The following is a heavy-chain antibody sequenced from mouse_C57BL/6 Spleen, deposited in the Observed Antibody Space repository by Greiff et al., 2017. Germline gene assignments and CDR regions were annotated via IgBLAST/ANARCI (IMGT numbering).Heavy chain of an antibody. J-gene: IGHJ2*01. Sequence: VQLQQPGAELVKPGASVKMSCKASGYTFTSYWITWVKQRPGQGLEWIGDIYPGSGSTNYNEKFKSKATLTVDTSSSTAYMQLSSLTSEDSAVYYCARELENYGYFDYWGQGTTLTVSS. CDR3: ARELENYGYFDY. CDR2: IYPGSGST. D-gene: IGHD1-1*01. V-gene: IGHV1-55*01. CDR1: GYTFTSYW.